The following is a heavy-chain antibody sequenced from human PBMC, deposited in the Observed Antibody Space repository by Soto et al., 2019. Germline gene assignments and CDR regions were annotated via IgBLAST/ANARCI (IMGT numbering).Heavy chain of an antibody. CDR3: ARERGRGWTFDY. J-gene: IGHJ4*02. CDR1: GFTFSTYS. CDR2: ISSSSTI. V-gene: IGHV3-48*01. Sequence: EVQLVESGGDLVQPGGSLRLSCAASGFTFSTYSTNWVRQAPGKGLEWVSSISSSSTIYYADSVKGRFTISRDNVQNSLYLQMHSLRAEDTAVYYCARERGRGWTFDYWGQGTLVTVSS. D-gene: IGHD6-19*01.